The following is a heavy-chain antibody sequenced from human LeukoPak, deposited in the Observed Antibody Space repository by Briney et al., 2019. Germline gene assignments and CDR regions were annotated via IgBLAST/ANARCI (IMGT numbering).Heavy chain of an antibody. CDR2: ISAYNGNT. Sequence: ASVKVPCKASGYTFTSYGISWVRQAPGQGLEWMGWISAYNGNTNYAQKLQGRVTMTTDTSTSTAYMELRSLRSDDTAVYYCASIAAAGDYFDYWGQGTLVTVSS. V-gene: IGHV1-18*01. CDR3: ASIAAAGDYFDY. CDR1: GYTFTSYG. D-gene: IGHD6-13*01. J-gene: IGHJ4*02.